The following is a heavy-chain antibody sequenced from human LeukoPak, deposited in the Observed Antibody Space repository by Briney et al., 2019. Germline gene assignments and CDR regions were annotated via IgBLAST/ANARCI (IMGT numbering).Heavy chain of an antibody. CDR1: GFTFKSYA. V-gene: IGHV3-23*01. J-gene: IGHJ2*01. D-gene: IGHD2-15*01. Sequence: HTGGSLRLSCTASGFTFKSYAVSWVRQAPGKGLEWVSSISGSGDTTYYADSVKGRFTISRDNSKSTLYLQMNTLRAEDAAVYYCASSGYCSGGNCYLRYWYFDLWGRGTLVTVSS. CDR3: ASSGYCSGGNCYLRYWYFDL. CDR2: ISGSGDTT.